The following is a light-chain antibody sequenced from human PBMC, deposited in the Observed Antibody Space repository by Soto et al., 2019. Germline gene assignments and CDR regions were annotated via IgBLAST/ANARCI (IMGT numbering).Light chain of an antibody. V-gene: IGKV1-5*03. Sequence: IQMTQSPSTLSRSVGDRVTLTCRASQTISSWLAWYKQKPGKAPKLLIYKASTLKSGVPSRFSGSGSGTEFTLTISSLKPDDFATYYCQHYNSYSEAFGQGTKVDIK. CDR1: QTISSW. CDR3: QHYNSYSEA. J-gene: IGKJ1*01. CDR2: KAS.